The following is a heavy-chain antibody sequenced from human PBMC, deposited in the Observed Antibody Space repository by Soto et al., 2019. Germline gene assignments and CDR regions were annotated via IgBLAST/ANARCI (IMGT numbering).Heavy chain of an antibody. Sequence: SETLSLTCAVSGYSISSPYCWGWIRQPPGKGLEWIGSIYHSGSPYYNPSLKGRVTISVDTSKNQFSLKLRSVTAADTAVYYCARVGSIAADDRRFYFDYWGQGTLVTVSS. CDR2: IYHSGSP. CDR3: ARVGSIAADDRRFYFDY. V-gene: IGHV4-38-2*01. CDR1: GYSISSPYC. D-gene: IGHD6-13*01. J-gene: IGHJ4*02.